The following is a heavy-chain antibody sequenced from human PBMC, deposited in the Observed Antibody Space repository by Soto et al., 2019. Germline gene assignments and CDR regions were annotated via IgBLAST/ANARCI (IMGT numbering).Heavy chain of an antibody. J-gene: IGHJ4*02. CDR3: ARWPQLEPRFDY. CDR2: LYYSGST. Sequence: QVQLQESGPGLVKPSQTLSLTCTVSGGSISSGGYYWSWIRQHPGKGLEWIGYLYYSGSTYYNPSIQSRVTISVDPSKNHFSLKLSSVTAADTAVYYCARWPQLEPRFDYWGQGTLVTVSS. D-gene: IGHD1-1*01. V-gene: IGHV4-31*03. CDR1: GGSISSGGYY.